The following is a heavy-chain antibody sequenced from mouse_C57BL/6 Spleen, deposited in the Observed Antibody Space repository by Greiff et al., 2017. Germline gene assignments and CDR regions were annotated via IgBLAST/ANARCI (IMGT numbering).Heavy chain of an antibody. V-gene: IGHV5-9*01. CDR2: ISGGGGNT. CDR3: ARHTWVSADYDGWYCDV. D-gene: IGHD2-4*01. CDR1: GFTFSSYT. J-gene: IGHJ1*03. Sequence: VQLKESGGGLVKPGGSLKLSCAASGFTFSSYTMSWVRQTPEKRLEWVATISGGGGNTYYPDSVKGRFTISRDNAKNTLYLQMSSLRSEDTALYYCARHTWVSADYDGWYCDVWGTGTTVTVSS.